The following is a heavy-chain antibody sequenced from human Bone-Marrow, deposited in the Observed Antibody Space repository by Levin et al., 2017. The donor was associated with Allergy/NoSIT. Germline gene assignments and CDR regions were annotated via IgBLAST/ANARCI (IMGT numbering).Heavy chain of an antibody. D-gene: IGHD2-15*01. CDR1: GFTFSSYA. V-gene: IGHV3-30*04. CDR2: ISYDGSNK. CDR3: ARDTLQYCSGGSCYSGVRDY. J-gene: IGHJ4*02. Sequence: GESLKISCAASGFTFSSYAMHWVRQAPGKGLEWVAVISYDGSNKYYADSVKGRFTISRDNSKNTLYLQMNSLRAEDTAVYYCARDTLQYCSGGSCYSGVRDYWGQGTLVTVSS.